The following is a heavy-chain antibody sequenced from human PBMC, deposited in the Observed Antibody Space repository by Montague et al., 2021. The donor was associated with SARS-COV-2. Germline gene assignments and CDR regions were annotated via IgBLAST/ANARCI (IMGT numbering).Heavy chain of an antibody. Sequence: SETLSLTCNVSGGSLSSYYWSWIRQPPGKGLEWIGYVYYNGNTNXNPSLKSRITLSVDTSKNHFSLKVSSVTAADTAVYFCARGGATYYYDTSGYVNAFDTWGQGTMVTVSS. J-gene: IGHJ3*02. CDR3: ARGGATYYYDTSGYVNAFDT. CDR1: GGSLSSYY. D-gene: IGHD3-22*01. CDR2: VYYNGNT. V-gene: IGHV4-59*01.